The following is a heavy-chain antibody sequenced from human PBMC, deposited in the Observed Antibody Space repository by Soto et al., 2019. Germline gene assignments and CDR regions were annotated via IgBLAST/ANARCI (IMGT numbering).Heavy chain of an antibody. V-gene: IGHV1-18*01. CDR1: GYTFTSYG. J-gene: IGHJ4*02. CDR2: ISPYNGNT. CDR3: ARGRAATLAAAGHDY. Sequence: QVQLVQSGAEEKKPGASVKVSCKASGYTFTSYGISWVRQAPGQGLEWMGWISPYNGNTQYAQKIQGRVTMTTDTSTSTAYMDLRSLRSDDTAVYYCARGRAATLAAAGHDYWGQGTLVTVSS. D-gene: IGHD6-13*01.